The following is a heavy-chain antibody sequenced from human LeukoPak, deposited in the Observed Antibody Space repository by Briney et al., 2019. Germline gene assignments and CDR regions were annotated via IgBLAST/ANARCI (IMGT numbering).Heavy chain of an antibody. CDR1: GYTFTSYG. CDR3: ARDHDCSSTSCSNLYNWFDP. D-gene: IGHD2-2*01. CDR2: ISAYNGNT. J-gene: IGHJ5*02. Sequence: ASVKASCKASGYTFTSYGISWVRQAPGQGLEWMGWISAYNGNTNYAQKLQGRVTMTTDTSTSTAYMELRSLRSDDTAVYYCARDHDCSSTSCSNLYNWFDPWGQGTLVTVSS. V-gene: IGHV1-18*01.